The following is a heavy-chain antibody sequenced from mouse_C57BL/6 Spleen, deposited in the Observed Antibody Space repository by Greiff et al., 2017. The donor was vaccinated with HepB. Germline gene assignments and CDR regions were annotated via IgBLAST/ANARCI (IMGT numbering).Heavy chain of an antibody. CDR2: ISDGGSYT. Sequence: VMLVESGGGLVKPGGSLKLSCAASGFTFSSYAMSWVRQTPEKRLEWVATISDGGSYTYYPDNVKGRFTISRDNAKNNLYLQMSHLKSEDTAMYYCARGFMITTGFDYWGQGTTLTVSS. CDR1: GFTFSSYA. J-gene: IGHJ2*01. D-gene: IGHD2-4*01. CDR3: ARGFMITTGFDY. V-gene: IGHV5-4*03.